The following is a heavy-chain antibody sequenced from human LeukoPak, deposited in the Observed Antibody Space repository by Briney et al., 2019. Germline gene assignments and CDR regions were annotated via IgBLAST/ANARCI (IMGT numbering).Heavy chain of an antibody. CDR2: ISYDGSNK. Sequence: GGSLRLSCVASGFTFSSYAMHWVRQAPGKGLEWVAVISYDGSNKYYADSVKGRFTISRDNSKNTLYLQMNSLRAEDTAVYYCARDLLHYWGQGTLVTVSS. V-gene: IGHV3-30*04. CDR3: ARDLLHY. CDR1: GFTFSSYA. J-gene: IGHJ4*02. D-gene: IGHD3-3*01.